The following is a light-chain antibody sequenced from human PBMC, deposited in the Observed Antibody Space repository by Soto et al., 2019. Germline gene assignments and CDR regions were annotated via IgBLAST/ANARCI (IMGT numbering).Light chain of an antibody. J-gene: IGKJ2*01. V-gene: IGKV2-28*01. CDR3: MQGLQTFYT. Sequence: DIVMTQSPLSLPVTPGEPASISCRSSQSLLHSNGYTYLDWYLQKPGQSPQLLIYLGFNRASGVPDRFSGSGSGTDFTLKISRVEAEDVGVYYCMQGLQTFYTFGQGTKVDIK. CDR2: LGF. CDR1: QSLLHSNGYTY.